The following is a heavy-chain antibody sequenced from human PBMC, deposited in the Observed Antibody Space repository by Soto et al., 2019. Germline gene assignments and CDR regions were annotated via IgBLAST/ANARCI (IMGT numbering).Heavy chain of an antibody. CDR2: ISGSGGST. CDR3: AKSPDIPVTIFGVVIIPFDY. J-gene: IGHJ4*02. V-gene: IGHV3-23*01. Sequence: GGSLRLSCAASGFTFSSYAMSWVRQAPGKGLEWVSAISGSGGSTYYADSVKGRFTISRDNSKNTLYLQMNSLRAEDTAVYYCAKSPDIPVTIFGVVIIPFDYWGQGTLVTVSS. D-gene: IGHD3-3*01. CDR1: GFTFSSYA.